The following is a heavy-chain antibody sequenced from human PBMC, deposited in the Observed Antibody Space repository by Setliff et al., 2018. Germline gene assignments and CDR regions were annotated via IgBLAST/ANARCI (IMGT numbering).Heavy chain of an antibody. D-gene: IGHD1-1*01. V-gene: IGHV4-39*07. Sequence: LSLTCSVSDDSFYSSSYYWAWIRQPPGRGLEWIGSISYDGATNYNSSLKSRVAMSIDKSNNQFSLKLTSVTAADTAVYYCAKGGGRYHSDSWGQGILVTVSS. CDR1: DDSFYSSSYY. CDR2: ISYDGAT. CDR3: AKGGGRYHSDS. J-gene: IGHJ4*02.